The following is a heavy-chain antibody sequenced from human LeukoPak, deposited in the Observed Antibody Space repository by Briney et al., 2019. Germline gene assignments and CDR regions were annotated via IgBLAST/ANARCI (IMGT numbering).Heavy chain of an antibody. CDR1: GFTFETYA. V-gene: IGHV3-30*02. CDR2: IRYDGNTI. D-gene: IGHD2-15*01. J-gene: IGHJ4*02. Sequence: PGRSLRLSCAVSGFTFETYAMHWVRQAPGKGLEWVAFIRYDGNTIYYADSVKGRFTISRDNSKNTLYLQMNSLRPEDTAVYYCAKDLRDAYSLAFDYWGQGTLVTVSS. CDR3: AKDLRDAYSLAFDY.